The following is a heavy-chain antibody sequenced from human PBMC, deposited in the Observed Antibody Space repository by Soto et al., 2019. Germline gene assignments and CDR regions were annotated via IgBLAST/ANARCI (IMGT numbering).Heavy chain of an antibody. Sequence: SETLSLTCAVYGGSFSGYYWSWIRQPPGKGLEWIGEINHSGSTNYNPSLKSRVTISVDTSKNQFSLKLSSVTAADTAVYYCARDGYDILTGYYDYYGMDVWGQGIQVTVSS. V-gene: IGHV4-34*01. CDR3: ARDGYDILTGYYDYYGMDV. J-gene: IGHJ6*02. CDR1: GGSFSGYY. CDR2: INHSGST. D-gene: IGHD3-9*01.